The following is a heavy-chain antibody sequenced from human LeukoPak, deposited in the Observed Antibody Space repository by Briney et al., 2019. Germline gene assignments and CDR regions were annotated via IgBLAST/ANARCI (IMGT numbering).Heavy chain of an antibody. V-gene: IGHV5-51*01. CDR2: IYPDDSDT. D-gene: IGHD3-9*01. CDR3: ARSTGSRNYYYYYGMDV. J-gene: IGHJ6*04. Sequence: GASLKISCKGSGYSFTGYWIGWVRQMAGKGLEWMGIIYPDDSDTRYSPSFQGQVTISADKSISTAYLQWSSLKASDTAMYYCARSTGSRNYYYYYGMDVWGKGTTVTVSS. CDR1: GYSFTGYW.